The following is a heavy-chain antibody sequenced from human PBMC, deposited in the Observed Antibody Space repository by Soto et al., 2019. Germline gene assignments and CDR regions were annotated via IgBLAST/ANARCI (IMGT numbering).Heavy chain of an antibody. J-gene: IGHJ4*02. Sequence: GGSLRLSCAASGFTFSRQWMTGVRQAPGKGLEWVSAIGTAGDTYYPGSVKGRFTISRENAKNSLYLQLTSVTVADTAVYYCATSYGNAWYTYWGQGTQVTVSS. CDR3: ATSYGNAWYTY. CDR2: IGTAGDT. V-gene: IGHV3-13*01. CDR1: GFTFSRQW. D-gene: IGHD6-13*01.